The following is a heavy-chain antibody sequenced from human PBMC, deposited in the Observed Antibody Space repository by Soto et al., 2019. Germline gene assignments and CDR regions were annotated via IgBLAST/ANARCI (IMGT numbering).Heavy chain of an antibody. CDR3: ARVTAAGGFHY. CDR1: GGSFSGYY. J-gene: IGHJ4*02. Sequence: QVQLQQWGAGLLKPSETLSLTCAVYGGSFSGYYWSWIRQPPGKGLEWIGEINHSGSTNYNPSLKSRVTISVDTSKNQFSLKLSSVTAADTAVYYCARVTAAGGFHYWGEGTLVTVSS. D-gene: IGHD6-13*01. CDR2: INHSGST. V-gene: IGHV4-34*01.